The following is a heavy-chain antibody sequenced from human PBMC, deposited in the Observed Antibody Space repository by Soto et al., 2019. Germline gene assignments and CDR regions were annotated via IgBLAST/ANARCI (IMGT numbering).Heavy chain of an antibody. CDR2: IIPIFGTP. D-gene: IGHD3-3*01. J-gene: IGHJ6*02. Sequence: ASVKVSCKASGGTFTSYGIGWVRQAPGQGPELMGGIIPIFGTPNYAPKFRGRVTITADESTSTAYMEVTSLRSEDTAVYYCAVRSTYSHYYYAMDVWGQGTTVTVSS. CDR3: AVRSTYSHYYYAMDV. V-gene: IGHV1-69*13. CDR1: GGTFTSYG.